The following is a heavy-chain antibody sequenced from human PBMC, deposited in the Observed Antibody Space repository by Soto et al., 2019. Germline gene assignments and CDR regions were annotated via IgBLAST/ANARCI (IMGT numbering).Heavy chain of an antibody. CDR3: ARDRDGSGCHTHYFGMDV. Sequence: QVQLVQSGAEVKKPGASVKVSCEASGYTFSDYGISWVRQAPGQGLEWMGWISVYNGNTYHAHKFQDRATMTTDTSTSTAYMELRILRSDDTAVYYCARDRDGSGCHTHYFGMDVWGQGTTVTVSS. J-gene: IGHJ6*02. CDR2: ISVYNGNT. D-gene: IGHD6-19*01. V-gene: IGHV1-18*01. CDR1: GYTFSDYG.